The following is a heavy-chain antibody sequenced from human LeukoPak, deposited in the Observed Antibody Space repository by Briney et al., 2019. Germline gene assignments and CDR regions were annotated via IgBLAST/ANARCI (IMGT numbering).Heavy chain of an antibody. CDR1: GFTFSNAR. D-gene: IGHD6-6*01. CDR3: APGTSVEYTNSVV. J-gene: IGHJ4*02. V-gene: IGHV3-15*01. CDR2: IKTIADDETT. Sequence: GRSLRLSCAASGFTFSNARMSWVRQAPGKGLEWVGRIKTIADDETTDYAAPVKGRFTISRDDSKNTLYLQMNSLRTEDTAVYYCAPGTSVEYTNSVVWGQGTLVTVSS.